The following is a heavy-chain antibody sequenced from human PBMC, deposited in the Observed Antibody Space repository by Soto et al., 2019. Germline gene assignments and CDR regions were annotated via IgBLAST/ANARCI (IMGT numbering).Heavy chain of an antibody. D-gene: IGHD1-1*01. J-gene: IGHJ6*02. CDR3: ARVRYNWNDNYYYGMDV. CDR1: GGTFSSYA. V-gene: IGHV1-69*06. Sequence: QVQLVQSGAEVKKPGSSVKVSCKASGGTFSSYAISWVRQAPGQGLEWMGGIIPIFGTANYAQKLQGRVTITADKSTSTAYMELSSLRSEDTAVYYCARVRYNWNDNYYYGMDVWGQGTTVTVSS. CDR2: IIPIFGTA.